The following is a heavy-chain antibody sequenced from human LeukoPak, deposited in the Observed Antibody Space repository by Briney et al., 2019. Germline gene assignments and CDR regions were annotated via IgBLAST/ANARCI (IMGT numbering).Heavy chain of an antibody. CDR3: AKDERYSYGLGGY. V-gene: IGHV3-30*02. J-gene: IGHJ4*02. D-gene: IGHD5-18*01. Sequence: GGSLRLSCAASGFSFNAHGMHWVRQSPGKGLEWVAFIRYDGSNKYYADSVKGRFTISRDNSKNTLYLQMNSLRAEDTAVYYCAKDERYSYGLGGYWGQGTLVTVSS. CDR2: IRYDGSNK. CDR1: GFSFNAHG.